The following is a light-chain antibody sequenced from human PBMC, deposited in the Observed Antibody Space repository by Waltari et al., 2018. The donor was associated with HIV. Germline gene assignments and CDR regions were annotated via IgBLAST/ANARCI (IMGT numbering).Light chain of an antibody. J-gene: IGLJ2*01. CDR3: SSYAGSNNVI. CDR1: SSDVCGYSY. V-gene: IGLV2-8*01. CDR2: EVS. Sequence: QSALAHPPSPSVSPGQSVTISCTGTSSDVCGYSYFSWYQPPPGKAPKLMIYEVSKRPSGVPDRFSGSKSGNAASLTVSGLQAEDEADYYCSSYAGSNNVIFGGGTKLTVL.